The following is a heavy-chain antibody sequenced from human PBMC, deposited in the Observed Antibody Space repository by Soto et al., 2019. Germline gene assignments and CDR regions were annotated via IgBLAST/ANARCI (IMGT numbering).Heavy chain of an antibody. Sequence: KPSETLSLTCTVFGGSITNDGYYWTWIRQHPGKGLEWIGYIYFNGVTYYNPSLTSRVTISVDRSKNQFYVNLTSVTAADTAVYYCARPAQTNLDAFDIWGQGTMVTVS. CDR3: ARPAQTNLDAFDI. V-gene: IGHV4-31*03. J-gene: IGHJ3*02. D-gene: IGHD1-7*01. CDR1: GGSITNDGYY. CDR2: IYFNGVT.